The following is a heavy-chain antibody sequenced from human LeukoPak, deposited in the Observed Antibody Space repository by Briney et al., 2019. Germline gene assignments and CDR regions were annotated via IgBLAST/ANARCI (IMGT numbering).Heavy chain of an antibody. Sequence: GGSLRLSCAASRFTFSSYNMNWVRQAPGKGLEWVSSISSSSSYIYYADSVKGRFTISRDNAKNSLYLQMNSLRAEDTAVYYCARYRDFDWLSNLDAFDIWGQGTMVTVSS. CDR2: ISSSSSYI. D-gene: IGHD3-9*01. J-gene: IGHJ3*02. CDR1: RFTFSSYN. V-gene: IGHV3-21*01. CDR3: ARYRDFDWLSNLDAFDI.